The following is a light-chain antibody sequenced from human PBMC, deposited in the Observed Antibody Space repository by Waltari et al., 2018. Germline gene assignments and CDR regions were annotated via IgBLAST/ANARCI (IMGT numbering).Light chain of an antibody. CDR2: VNSDGSH. J-gene: IGLJ3*02. Sequence: QLVLTQSPSASASLGASVKLTCTLSSGHRINVIPCLQQQPEKGPRYLMKVNSDGSHSKGDKMPDRFSDSSSGTEHYLTISSLQSEDEADYYCQTGGHGTWVFGGGTKLTVL. CDR3: QTGGHGTWV. CDR1: SGHRINV. V-gene: IGLV4-69*01.